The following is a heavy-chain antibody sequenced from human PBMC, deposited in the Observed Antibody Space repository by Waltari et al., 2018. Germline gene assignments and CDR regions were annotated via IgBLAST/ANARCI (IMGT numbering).Heavy chain of an antibody. CDR2: IYTSGST. Sequence: QVQLQESGPGLVKPSQTLSLTCTVSGGSISSGSYYWSWIRQPAGKGLEWIGRIYTSGSTNYNPSLKSRVTISVDTSMNQCSLKLSSVTAADTAVYYCARYPAKRMAAGPNWFDPWGQGTLVTVSS. V-gene: IGHV4-61*02. CDR3: ARYPAKRMAAGPNWFDP. D-gene: IGHD6-13*01. CDR1: GGSISSGSYY. J-gene: IGHJ5*02.